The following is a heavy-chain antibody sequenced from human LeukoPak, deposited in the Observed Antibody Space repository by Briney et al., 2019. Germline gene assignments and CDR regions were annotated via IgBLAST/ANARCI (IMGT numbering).Heavy chain of an antibody. D-gene: IGHD6-19*01. CDR3: ARQYSSGWHNYYYYYMDV. Sequence: SETLFLTCTVSGYSISSGYYWGWIRQPPGKGLEWIGSIYHSGSTYYNPSLKSRVTISVDTSKNQFSLKLSSVTAADTAVYYCARQYSSGWHNYYYYYMDVWGKGTTVTISS. CDR1: GYSISSGYY. J-gene: IGHJ6*03. CDR2: IYHSGST. V-gene: IGHV4-38-2*02.